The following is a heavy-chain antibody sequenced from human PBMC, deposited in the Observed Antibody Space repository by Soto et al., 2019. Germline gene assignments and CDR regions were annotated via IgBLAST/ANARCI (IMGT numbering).Heavy chain of an antibody. Sequence: EVHLLESGGAFVQPGGSLRLSCAASGFTFSNYAMNWVRQAPGKGLEWVSAISGSGGSTYYADSVKGRFTISRANSKSTLYLQMHSLRDEDTAVYHCAKVPVGLIGTSYVPLDYWGQGTLVTVSS. D-gene: IGHD3-10*02. J-gene: IGHJ4*02. CDR3: AKVPVGLIGTSYVPLDY. V-gene: IGHV3-23*01. CDR2: ISGSGGST. CDR1: GFTFSNYA.